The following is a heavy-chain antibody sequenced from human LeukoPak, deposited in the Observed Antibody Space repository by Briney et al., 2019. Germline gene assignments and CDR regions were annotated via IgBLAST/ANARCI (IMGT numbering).Heavy chain of an antibody. CDR1: GYSISSGYY. CDR3: ARDRYYYDGTLDY. Sequence: PSETLSLTCAVSGYSISSGYYWGWIRQPPGKGLEWIGSIYHSGSTYYNPSLKSRVTISVDTSKNQFSLKLSSVTAADTAVYYCARDRYYYDGTLDYWGQGTLVTVSS. D-gene: IGHD3-22*01. J-gene: IGHJ4*02. V-gene: IGHV4-38-2*02. CDR2: IYHSGST.